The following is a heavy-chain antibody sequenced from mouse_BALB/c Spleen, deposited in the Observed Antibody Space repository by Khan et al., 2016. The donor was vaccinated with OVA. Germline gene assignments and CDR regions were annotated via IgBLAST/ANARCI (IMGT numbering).Heavy chain of an antibody. Sequence: EVELVASGGGLVQPGGSRKLSCAASEFTFIDFGMAWVRQTPGKGPEWIAFISSVAYSIYYADTVTGRFTISRENAKNTLYLEMSSLRSDDTAIYYCVRGGFAYWGQGTLVTVSA. CDR3: VRGGFAY. V-gene: IGHV5-15*02. J-gene: IGHJ3*01. CDR1: EFTFIDFG. CDR2: ISSVAYSI.